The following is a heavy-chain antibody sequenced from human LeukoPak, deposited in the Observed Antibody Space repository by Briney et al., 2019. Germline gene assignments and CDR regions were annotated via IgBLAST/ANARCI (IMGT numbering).Heavy chain of an antibody. CDR1: GGSISSSTYY. CDR2: IYYSGST. D-gene: IGHD3-10*01. J-gene: IGHJ4*02. V-gene: IGHV4-39*02. Sequence: SETLPLTCTVSGGSISSSTYYWGWIRQPPGKGLEWIGSIYYSGSTYYNPSLKSRVTISVDTSKNQFSLKLSSVTAADTAVYYCAREYYYASGSYLYWGQGTLVTVSS. CDR3: AREYYYASGSYLY.